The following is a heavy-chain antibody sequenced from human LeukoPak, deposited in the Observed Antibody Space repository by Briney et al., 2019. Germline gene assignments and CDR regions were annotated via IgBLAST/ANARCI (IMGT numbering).Heavy chain of an antibody. D-gene: IGHD5-18*01. CDR3: ARHPRYGLHIDH. CDR2: MYNSGST. J-gene: IGHJ4*02. Sequence: PSETLSLTCTVSGDSISGSSYYWGWIRQPPGKGLEWIASMYNSGSTYYNPSLKSRVTISVDTSKNQFSLKLSSVTAADTAVYYCARHPRYGLHIDHWGQGTLVTVSS. V-gene: IGHV4-39*01. CDR1: GDSISGSSYY.